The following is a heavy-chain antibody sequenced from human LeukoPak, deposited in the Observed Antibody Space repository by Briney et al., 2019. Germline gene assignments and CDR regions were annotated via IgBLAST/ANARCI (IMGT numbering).Heavy chain of an antibody. CDR1: GFTFSDYY. V-gene: IGHV3-7*01. CDR2: IKQDGSEK. CDR3: ARDPAVGYIYYYYYMDV. J-gene: IGHJ6*03. D-gene: IGHD6-19*01. Sequence: GGSLRLSCAASGFTFSDYYMSWIRQAPGKGLEWVANIKQDGSEKYYVDSVKGRFTISRDNAKNSLYLQMNSLRAEDTAVYYCARDPAVGYIYYYYYMDVWGKGTTVTVSS.